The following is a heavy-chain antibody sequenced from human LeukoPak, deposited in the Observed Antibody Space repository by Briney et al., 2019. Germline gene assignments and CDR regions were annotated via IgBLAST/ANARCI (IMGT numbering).Heavy chain of an antibody. CDR2: IKEDGSEK. J-gene: IGHJ6*02. V-gene: IGHV3-7*05. CDR1: RFASSTYW. Sequence: GGSLRLSCAASRFASSTYWMSWVRQAPGKGLVWVANIKEDGSEKYYVDSVKGRFTIYRDNAKNSLYLQMNRLRAEDTAVYYCARDSPGSSRFYHYYGLDVWGQGTTVTVSS. D-gene: IGHD6-6*01. CDR3: ARDSPGSSRFYHYYGLDV.